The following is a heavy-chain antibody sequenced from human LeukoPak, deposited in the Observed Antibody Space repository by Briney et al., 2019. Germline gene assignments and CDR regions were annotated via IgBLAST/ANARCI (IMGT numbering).Heavy chain of an antibody. J-gene: IGHJ6*03. CDR1: GFTFSSYA. V-gene: IGHV3-7*01. CDR3: ARFGAPVLEWFFYYYYYMDV. CDR2: IKQDGSEK. D-gene: IGHD3-3*01. Sequence: GGSLRLSCAASGFTFSSYAMSWVRQAPGKGLEWVANIKQDGSEKYYVDSVKGRFTISRDNAKNSLYLQMNSLRAEDTAVYYCARFGAPVLEWFFYYYYYMDVWGKGTTVTVSS.